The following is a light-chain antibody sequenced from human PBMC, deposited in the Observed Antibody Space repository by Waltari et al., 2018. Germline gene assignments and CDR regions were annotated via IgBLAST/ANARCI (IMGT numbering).Light chain of an antibody. V-gene: IGLV2-14*03. Sequence: QSALTQPPSVSGSPGQSIPLPCPGTSIVVGGYNYVPWYQPPPGKAPKLMIYDVSNRPSGVSNRFSGSKSGNTASLTISGLQAEDEADYYCSSYTSSSLLVGGGTKLTVL. CDR3: SSYTSSSLL. CDR2: DVS. CDR1: SIVVGGYNY. J-gene: IGLJ2*01.